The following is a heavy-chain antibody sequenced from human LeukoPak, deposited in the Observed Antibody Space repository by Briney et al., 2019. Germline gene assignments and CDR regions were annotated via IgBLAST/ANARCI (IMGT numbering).Heavy chain of an antibody. V-gene: IGHV5-51*01. CDR3: ARLGGASGGLHDWFDP. Sequence: PGESLKISCKGSGYSFTSYWIGWVRQMPGKGLEWMGIIYPGDSDTRYSPSFQGQVTISADKSISTAYLQWSSLKASDTAMYYCARLGGASGGLHDWFDPWGQGTLVTVSS. CDR2: IYPGDSDT. J-gene: IGHJ5*02. D-gene: IGHD4-11*01. CDR1: GYSFTSYW.